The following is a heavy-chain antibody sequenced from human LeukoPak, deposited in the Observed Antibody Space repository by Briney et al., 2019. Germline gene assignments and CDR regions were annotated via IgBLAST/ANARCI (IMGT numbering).Heavy chain of an antibody. CDR3: ARGPEGYCSGGSCYGGWFDP. CDR1: GFTFSSYE. CDR2: ISSSGSTI. J-gene: IGHJ5*02. D-gene: IGHD2-15*01. V-gene: IGHV3-48*03. Sequence: PGGSLRLSCAASGFTFSSYEMNWVRRAPGKGLEWVSYISSSGSTIYYADSVKGRFTISRDNAKNSLYLQMNSLRAEDTAVYYCARGPEGYCSGGSCYGGWFDPWGQGTLVTVSS.